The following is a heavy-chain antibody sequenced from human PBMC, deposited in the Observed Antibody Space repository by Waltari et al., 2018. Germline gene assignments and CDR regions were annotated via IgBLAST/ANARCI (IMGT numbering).Heavy chain of an antibody. CDR2: LSSSGRYI. CDR1: NFTFRAYS. D-gene: IGHD3-9*01. V-gene: IGHV3-21*01. J-gene: IGHJ4*02. CDR3: ARGIRYFDWFFDY. Sequence: EVRLVESGGGLVKPGGSLSLPCSGSNFTFRAYSMTWVRQAPGKGPEWVSSLSSSGRYIYYADSVKGRFTISRDNAKSSLYLQMSSLRAEDTALYYCARGIRYFDWFFDYWGQGTLVTVSS.